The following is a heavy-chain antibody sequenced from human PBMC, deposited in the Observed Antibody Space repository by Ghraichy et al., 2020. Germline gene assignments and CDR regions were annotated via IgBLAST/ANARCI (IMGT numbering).Heavy chain of an antibody. CDR3: ARDVFWELLSYNWFDP. V-gene: IGHV4-4*07. D-gene: IGHD1-26*01. CDR2: IYTSGST. Sequence: SETLSLTCTVSGGSISSYYWSWIRQPAGKGLEWIGRIYTSGSTNYNPSLKSRVTMSVDTSKNQFSLKLSSVTAADTAVYYCARDVFWELLSYNWFDPWGQGTLVTVSS. J-gene: IGHJ5*02. CDR1: GGSISSYY.